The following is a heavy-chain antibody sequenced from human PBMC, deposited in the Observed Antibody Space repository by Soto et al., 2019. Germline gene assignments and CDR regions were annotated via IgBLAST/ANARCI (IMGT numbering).Heavy chain of an antibody. CDR3: ARDRSSSSSTVTSPAPRARWFDP. CDR2: IYYSGST. Sequence: PSETLSLICTVSGGSISSGGYYWSWIRQHPGKGLEWIGYIYYSGSTYYNPFLKSRVTISVDTSKNQFSLKLSSVTAADTAVYYCARDRSSSSSTVTSPAPRARWFDPWGQGTLVTVSS. CDR1: GGSISSGGYY. J-gene: IGHJ5*02. D-gene: IGHD6-6*01. V-gene: IGHV4-31*03.